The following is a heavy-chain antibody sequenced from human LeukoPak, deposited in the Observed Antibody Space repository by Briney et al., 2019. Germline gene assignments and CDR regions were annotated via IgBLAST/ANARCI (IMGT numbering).Heavy chain of an antibody. D-gene: IGHD3-22*01. J-gene: IGHJ4*02. Sequence: SETLSLTCAVYGGSFSGYYWSWTRQPPGKGLEWIGEINHSGSTNYNPSLKSRVTISVDTSKNQFSLKLSSVTAADTAVYYCARGFHYYDSSGYYYQHYYFDYWGQGTLVTVSS. CDR1: GGSFSGYY. V-gene: IGHV4-34*01. CDR3: ARGFHYYDSSGYYYQHYYFDY. CDR2: INHSGST.